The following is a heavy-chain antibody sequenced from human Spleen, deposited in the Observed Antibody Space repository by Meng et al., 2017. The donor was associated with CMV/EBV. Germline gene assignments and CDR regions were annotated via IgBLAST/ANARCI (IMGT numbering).Heavy chain of an antibody. V-gene: IGHV4-59*01. CDR2: INHSGST. CDR1: GGSISSFY. CDR3: ARVSQLGYCSSTSCYSTYYFDY. D-gene: IGHD2-2*01. J-gene: IGHJ4*02. Sequence: SETLSLTCTVSGGSISSFYWSWIRQPPGKGLEWIGEINHSGSTNYNPSLKSRVTISVDTSKNQFSLKLSSVTAADTAVYYCARVSQLGYCSSTSCYSTYYFDYWGQGTLVTVSS.